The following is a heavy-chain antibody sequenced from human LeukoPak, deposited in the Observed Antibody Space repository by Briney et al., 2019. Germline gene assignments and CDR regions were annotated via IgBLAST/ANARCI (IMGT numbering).Heavy chain of an antibody. CDR1: GYTFTGYY. V-gene: IGHV1-2*02. CDR2: INPNSGGT. D-gene: IGHD3-3*01. CDR3: ARTSPPSIGVGYPYYFDY. Sequence: EASVKVSCKASGYTFTGYYMHWVRQAPGQGLEWMGWINPNSGGTNYAQKFQGRVTMTRDTSISTAYMELSRLRSDDTAVYYCARTSPPSIGVGYPYYFDYWGQGTLVTVSS. J-gene: IGHJ4*02.